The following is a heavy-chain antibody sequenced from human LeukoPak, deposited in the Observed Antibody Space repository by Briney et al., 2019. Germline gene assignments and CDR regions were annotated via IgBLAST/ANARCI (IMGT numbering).Heavy chain of an antibody. D-gene: IGHD3-10*01. V-gene: IGHV3-11*01. CDR3: ARDYVVRALHYFDY. CDR1: GFTFSDYY. Sequence: PGGSLRLSCAASGFTFSDYYMSWIRQAPGKGLEWVSYISSSGSTIYYADSVKGRFTISRENAKNSLYLQMNSLRAEDTAVYYCARDYVVRALHYFDYWGQGTLVTVSS. J-gene: IGHJ4*02. CDR2: ISSSGSTI.